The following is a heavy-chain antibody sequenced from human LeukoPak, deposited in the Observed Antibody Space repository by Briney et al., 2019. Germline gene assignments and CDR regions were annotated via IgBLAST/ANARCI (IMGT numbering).Heavy chain of an antibody. Sequence: PSETLSLTCTVSGGSISSSDYYWAWIRQPPGKGLEWIGSIYYSGRTFYNPPLKSRVTISVDTSRNQFSLKLSSVTAADTAVYYCPRRRIVATIDYWGQGTLVTVSS. V-gene: IGHV4-39*01. CDR1: GGSISSSDYY. J-gene: IGHJ4*02. CDR2: IYYSGRT. CDR3: PRRRIVATIDY. D-gene: IGHD5-12*01.